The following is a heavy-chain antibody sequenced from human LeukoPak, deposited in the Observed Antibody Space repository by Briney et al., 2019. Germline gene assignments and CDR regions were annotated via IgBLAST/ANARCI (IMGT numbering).Heavy chain of an antibody. D-gene: IGHD1-26*01. CDR3: ARKGKSGSYYNSFDY. CDR1: GYTFTSYY. J-gene: IGHJ4*02. V-gene: IGHV1-46*01. CDR2: INPSGGST. Sequence: GASVKVSCKASGYTFTSYYMHWVRQAPGQGLEWRGIINPSGGSTSYAQKFQGRVTMTRDMSTSTVYMELSSLRSEDTAVYYCARKGKSGSYYNSFDYWGQGTLVTVSS.